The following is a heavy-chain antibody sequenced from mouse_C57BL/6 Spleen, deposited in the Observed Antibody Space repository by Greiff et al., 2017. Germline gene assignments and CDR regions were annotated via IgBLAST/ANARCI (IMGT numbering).Heavy chain of an antibody. CDR1: GYTFTSYW. CDR2: INPSSGYT. D-gene: IGHD2-4*01. J-gene: IGHJ3*01. CDR3: ASSRAYDYGGAWFAY. Sequence: QVQLQQSGAELAKPGASVKLSCKASGYTFTSYWMHWVKQRPGQGLEWIGYINPSSGYTMYNQKFKDKATLTADKSSSAAYMQLSSLTYEDSAVYDCASSRAYDYGGAWFAYWGQGTLVTVSA. V-gene: IGHV1-7*01.